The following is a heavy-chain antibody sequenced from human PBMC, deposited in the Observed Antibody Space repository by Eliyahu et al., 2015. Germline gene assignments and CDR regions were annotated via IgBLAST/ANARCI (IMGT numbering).Heavy chain of an antibody. CDR1: GGXFSSYA. V-gene: IGHV1-69*05. CDR3: ARRIHSGYDPTHYFDY. CDR2: IIPIFGTA. J-gene: IGHJ4*02. D-gene: IGHD5-12*01. Sequence: QVQLVQSGAEVKKPGSSVKVSCKASGGXFSSYAIXWVRQAPGQGLEWMGGIIPIFGTANYAQKFQGRVTITTDESTSTAYMELSSLRSEDTAVYYCARRIHSGYDPTHYFDYWGQGTLVTVSP.